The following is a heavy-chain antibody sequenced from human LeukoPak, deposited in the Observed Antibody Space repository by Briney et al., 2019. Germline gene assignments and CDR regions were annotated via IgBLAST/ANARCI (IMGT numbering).Heavy chain of an antibody. CDR1: GGSISSSNW. CDR2: IYYSGST. D-gene: IGHD6-19*01. V-gene: IGHV4-28*01. Sequence: SGTLSLTCAVSGGSISSSNWWGWIRQPPGKGLEWIGYIYYSGSTYYNPSLKSRVTMSVDTSKNQFSLKLSSVTAVDTAVYYCGTSIAVAGHFDYWGQGALVTVSS. J-gene: IGHJ4*02. CDR3: GTSIAVAGHFDY.